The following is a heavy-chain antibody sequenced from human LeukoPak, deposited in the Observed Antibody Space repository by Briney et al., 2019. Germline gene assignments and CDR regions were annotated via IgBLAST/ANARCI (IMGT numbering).Heavy chain of an antibody. CDR2: IYPGDSDT. Sequence: GESLKISCKGSGYSFTNYWIGWVRQMPGKGLELMGIIYPGDSDTRYSPSFQGQVTISADKSINTAYLQWSSLKASDTAMYYCASTYSSSWYGSFDYWGQGTLVTVSS. CDR1: GYSFTNYW. J-gene: IGHJ4*02. CDR3: ASTYSSSWYGSFDY. V-gene: IGHV5-51*01. D-gene: IGHD6-13*01.